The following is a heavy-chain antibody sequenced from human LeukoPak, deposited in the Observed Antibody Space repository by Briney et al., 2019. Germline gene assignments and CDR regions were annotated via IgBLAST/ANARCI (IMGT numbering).Heavy chain of an antibody. CDR1: GGTVSSYS. CDR2: IIPILGIA. V-gene: IGHV1-69*02. Sequence: GASVKVSCNASGGTVSSYSISWVRQAPGQGLEWMGRIIPILGIANSAQKFQGRVTITADKSTSTAYMELSSLSSEDTAVYYCTTPPGSAVAGTLVDYWGQGTLVIVSS. J-gene: IGHJ4*02. D-gene: IGHD6-19*01. CDR3: TTPPGSAVAGTLVDY.